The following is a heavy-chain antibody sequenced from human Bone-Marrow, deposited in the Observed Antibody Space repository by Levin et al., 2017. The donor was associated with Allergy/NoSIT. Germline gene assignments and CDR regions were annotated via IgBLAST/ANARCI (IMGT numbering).Heavy chain of an antibody. V-gene: IGHV1-8*01. J-gene: IGHJ4*02. Sequence: GESLKISCKASGYTFTNYNIDWVRQTTGQGLEWVGWMNPNSGHSGSAPRFQGRVTMTSDTSVSTAYMEGNSLTSEDTATYFCVRVLTGTAHFDYWGQGTLVIVSS. CDR2: MNPNSGHS. CDR1: GYTFTNYN. CDR3: VRVLTGTAHFDY. D-gene: IGHD7-27*01.